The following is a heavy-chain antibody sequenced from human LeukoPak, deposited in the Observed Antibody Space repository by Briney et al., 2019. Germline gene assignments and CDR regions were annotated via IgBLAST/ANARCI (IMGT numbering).Heavy chain of an antibody. Sequence: GASVKVSCKASGYTFTSYGISWVRQAPGQGLEWMGWISAYNGNTNYAQKLQGRVTMTTDTSTSTAYMELRTLRSDDTAVYDCARGSYYDFWSGSKQQAFDIWGQGTMVTVSS. CDR1: GYTFTSYG. V-gene: IGHV1-18*01. D-gene: IGHD3-3*01. CDR2: ISAYNGNT. CDR3: ARGSYYDFWSGSKQQAFDI. J-gene: IGHJ3*02.